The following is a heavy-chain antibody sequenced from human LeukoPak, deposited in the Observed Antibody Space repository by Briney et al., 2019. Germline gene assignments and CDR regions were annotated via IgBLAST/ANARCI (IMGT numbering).Heavy chain of an antibody. J-gene: IGHJ5*02. V-gene: IGHV4-4*02. CDR3: ARVPSKWDNWFDP. D-gene: IGHD1-26*01. CDR1: GGSISSSNW. Sequence: SETLSLTCAVSGGSISSSNWWSWVRQPPGKGLEWIGEIYHSGSTNYNPSLQSRVTISLDNSNNQFSLKLSSVTAADTAVYYCARVPSKWDNWFDPWGPGTLVTVSS. CDR2: IYHSGST.